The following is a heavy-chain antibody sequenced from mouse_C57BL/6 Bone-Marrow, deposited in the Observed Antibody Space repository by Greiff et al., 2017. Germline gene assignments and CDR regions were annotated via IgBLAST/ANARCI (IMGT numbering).Heavy chain of an antibody. CDR3: AREGYGSSPYGYFDV. CDR2: IDPSDSYT. Sequence: VKLQQPGAELVKPGASVKMSCKASGYTFTSYWITWVKQRPGQGLEWIGEIDPSDSYTKYNQKFTGKSTLTVDKYSSTAYMQLRSRTSEDSAVYYCAREGYGSSPYGYFDVWGTGTTVTVSS. D-gene: IGHD1-1*01. J-gene: IGHJ1*03. V-gene: IGHV1-69*01. CDR1: GYTFTSYW.